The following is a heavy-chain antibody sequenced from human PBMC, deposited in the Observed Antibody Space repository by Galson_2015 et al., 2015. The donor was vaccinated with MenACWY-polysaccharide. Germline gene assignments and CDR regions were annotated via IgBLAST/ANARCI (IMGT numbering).Heavy chain of an antibody. D-gene: IGHD1-26*01. CDR3: AKEIECSGTYRTNFDS. J-gene: IGHJ4*02. Sequence: SLRLSCAASGFTFSTHGMHWVRQAPGRGLEWVAVVSFDGSNKYYGDSVRGRFTISRDNSKNTLDLQMNSLRAEDTAVYYCAKEIECSGTYRTNFDSWGQGTLVTVSS. CDR1: GFTFSTHG. V-gene: IGHV3-30*18. CDR2: VSFDGSNK.